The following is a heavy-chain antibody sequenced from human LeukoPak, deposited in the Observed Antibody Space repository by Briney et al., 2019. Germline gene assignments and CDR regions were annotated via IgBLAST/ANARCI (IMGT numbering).Heavy chain of an antibody. CDR2: IYYSGST. Sequence: SETLSLTCTVSGGSISSGGYYWSWIRQLPGKGLEWIGYIYYSGSTYYNPSLKSRVTISVDTSKNQFSLKLSSVTAADTAVYYCARGQYYDFWSGQGRGYCMDVWGKGTTVTVSS. CDR1: GGSISSGGYY. J-gene: IGHJ6*03. D-gene: IGHD3-3*01. CDR3: ARGQYYDFWSGQGRGYCMDV. V-gene: IGHV4-31*03.